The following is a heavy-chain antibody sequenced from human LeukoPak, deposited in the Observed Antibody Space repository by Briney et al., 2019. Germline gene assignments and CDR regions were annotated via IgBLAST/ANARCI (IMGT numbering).Heavy chain of an antibody. CDR3: ARSGQASFDY. Sequence: GGSLRLSCAASGFTFSSYWKSWVRQAPGKGLEWVANIKQDGSEKYYVDSVKGRFTISRDNAKNSLYLQMNSLRAEDTAVYYCARSGQASFDYWGQGTLVTVSS. CDR2: IKQDGSEK. CDR1: GFTFSSYW. J-gene: IGHJ4*02. D-gene: IGHD3-10*01. V-gene: IGHV3-7*01.